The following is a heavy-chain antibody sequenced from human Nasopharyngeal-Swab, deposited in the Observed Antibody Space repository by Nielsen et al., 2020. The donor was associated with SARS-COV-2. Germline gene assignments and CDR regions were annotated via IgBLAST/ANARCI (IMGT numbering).Heavy chain of an antibody. Sequence: ASVKVSCKASGYTFTSYYMHWVRQAPGKGLEWMGGFDPEDGETIYAQKFQGRVTMTEDTSTDTAYMELSSLRSEDTAVYYCATDRRVTLSHYFDYWGQGTLVTVSS. CDR3: ATDRRVTLSHYFDY. J-gene: IGHJ4*02. CDR2: FDPEDGET. CDR1: GYTFTSYY. V-gene: IGHV1-24*01. D-gene: IGHD3-10*01.